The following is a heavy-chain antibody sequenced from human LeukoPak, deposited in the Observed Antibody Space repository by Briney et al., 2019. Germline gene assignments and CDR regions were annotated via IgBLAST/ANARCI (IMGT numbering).Heavy chain of an antibody. CDR2: INPNSGGT. CDR3: ARESPPYYDSSGYYD. Sequence: ASVKVSCKASGYTFTGYYMHWVRQAPGQGLEWMGWINPNSGGTNYAQKFQGRVTMTRDTSISTAYMELSRLRSDDTAVYYCARESPPYYDSSGYYDWGQGTLVTVSS. D-gene: IGHD3-22*01. V-gene: IGHV1-2*02. J-gene: IGHJ4*02. CDR1: GYTFTGYY.